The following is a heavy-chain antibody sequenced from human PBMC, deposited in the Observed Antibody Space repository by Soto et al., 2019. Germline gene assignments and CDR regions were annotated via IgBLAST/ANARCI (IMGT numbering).Heavy chain of an antibody. D-gene: IGHD1-26*01. CDR2: ISGSGSNT. CDR1: GFTFSTYS. V-gene: IGHV3-23*01. Sequence: PGGSLRLSCAASGFTFSTYSMSWVRQTPGKGLEWVSAISGSGSNTYYADSVKGRFTISREDSKRTLYLQMNSLRAEDTAVYYCARDPSHSYYTLFYYFDYWGQGNLVTVSS. CDR3: ARDPSHSYYTLFYYFDY. J-gene: IGHJ4*02.